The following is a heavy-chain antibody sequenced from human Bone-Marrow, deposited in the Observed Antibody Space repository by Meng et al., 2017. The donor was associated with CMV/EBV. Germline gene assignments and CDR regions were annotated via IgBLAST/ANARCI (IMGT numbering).Heavy chain of an antibody. D-gene: IGHD3-10*01. V-gene: IGHV3-64*02. Sequence: GGSLRLSCAASGFTFSSYAMHWVRQAPGKGLEYVSAISSNGGSTYYADSVKGRFTISRDNSKNTLYLQMGSLRAEDMAVYYCARFTRTYGSGSLSWFDPWGQGTLVTVSS. CDR3: ARFTRTYGSGSLSWFDP. J-gene: IGHJ5*02. CDR2: ISSNGGST. CDR1: GFTFSSYA.